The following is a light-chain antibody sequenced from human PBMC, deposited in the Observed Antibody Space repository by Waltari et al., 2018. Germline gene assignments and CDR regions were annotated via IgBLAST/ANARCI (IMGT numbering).Light chain of an antibody. CDR2: YAS. J-gene: IGLJ2*01. CDR1: SSDFRSYNL. Sequence: QCALTQPASVSGSPGQSITISCTGTSSDFRSYNLGSCYQQPPGKAPKPLIYYASKRPSGFSNRFSGSKSGNTASLTISGLQAEDEAAYYCSSYAGNCNLVVFGGGTKLTVL. V-gene: IGLV2-23*01. CDR3: SSYAGNCNLVV.